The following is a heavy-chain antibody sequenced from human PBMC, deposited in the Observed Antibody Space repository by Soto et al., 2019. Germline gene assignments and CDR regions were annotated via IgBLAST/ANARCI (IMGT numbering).Heavy chain of an antibody. V-gene: IGHV1-8*02. J-gene: IGHJ4*01. Sequence: GGLVKVSCKASGYTFTTHNINWVRQATGQGLEWMGWMNPNSGTTGYAQKFQDRITLTRDTPKTTAYMELSSLTSDDTAVYFCVRYGVAAAYWGQGTQVTVSS. CDR1: GYTFTTHN. D-gene: IGHD2-8*01. CDR3: VRYGVAAAY. CDR2: MNPNSGTT.